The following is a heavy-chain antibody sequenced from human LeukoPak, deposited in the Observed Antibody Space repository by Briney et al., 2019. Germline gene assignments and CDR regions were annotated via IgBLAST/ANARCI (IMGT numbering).Heavy chain of an antibody. CDR3: ARHPSQ. CDR1: GSSVSSGSYY. CDR2: IYYSGST. J-gene: IGHJ4*02. V-gene: IGHV4-61*01. Sequence: SETLSLTCTVSGSSVSSGSYYWSWIRQPPGKGLGWIGYIYYSGSTNYNPSLKSRVTISVDTSKYQFPLKLSSVTAADTAVYYCARHPSQWGQGTLVTVSS.